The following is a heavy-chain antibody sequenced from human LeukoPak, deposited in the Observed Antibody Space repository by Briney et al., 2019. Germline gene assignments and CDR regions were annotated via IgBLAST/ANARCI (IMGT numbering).Heavy chain of an antibody. V-gene: IGHV3-64*02. D-gene: IGHD3-16*01. CDR1: GFTFSSYA. CDR2: ISSNGVGT. Sequence: GGSLRLSCAASGFTFSSYAMHWVRQAPGKGLEYVSGISSNGVGTHSADSVKGRFSISRDNSKNTLYLQMGSLRAEDMAVYYCVRGGTWVEDAFDIWGQGTMVTVSS. CDR3: VRGGTWVEDAFDI. J-gene: IGHJ3*02.